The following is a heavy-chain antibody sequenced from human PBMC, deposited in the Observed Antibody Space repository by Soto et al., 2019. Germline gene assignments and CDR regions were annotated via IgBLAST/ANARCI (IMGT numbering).Heavy chain of an antibody. Sequence: EVHLLESGGGLVQPGGSLRLSCAASGFTFSNYAMTWVRQAPGKGLEWVSVISGTGGGTNNADYATGRFTTSRDNSKNTMYIQMNSLRAEDTAVCYWANRAFYGPGTPKSYGMDVWGKGTTVTVSS. CDR2: ISGTGGGT. CDR1: GFTFSNYA. D-gene: IGHD3-10*01. CDR3: ANRAFYGPGTPKSYGMDV. J-gene: IGHJ6*04. V-gene: IGHV3-23*01.